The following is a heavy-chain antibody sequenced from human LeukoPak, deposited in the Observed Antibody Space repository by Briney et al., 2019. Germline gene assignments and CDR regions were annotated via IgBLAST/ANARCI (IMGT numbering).Heavy chain of an antibody. Sequence: PSETLSLTCTVSGGSISSDYWSWIRQPPGKGLEWIGYIYYSGSTNYNPSLESRVTISVDTSKNQFSLKLSSVTAADTALYYCARENGYRYDYWGQGTLVTVSS. CDR1: GGSISSDY. CDR2: IYYSGST. J-gene: IGHJ4*02. CDR3: ARENGYRYDY. V-gene: IGHV4-59*01. D-gene: IGHD5-18*01.